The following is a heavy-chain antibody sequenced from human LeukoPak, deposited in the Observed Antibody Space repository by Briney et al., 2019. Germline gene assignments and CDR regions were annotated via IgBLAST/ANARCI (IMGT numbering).Heavy chain of an antibody. Sequence: GASVKVSCKASGGTFSSYAISWVRQAPGQGLEWMGGIISIFGTANYAQKFQGSVTITADESTSTAYMELSSLRSEDTAVYYCARTGGGRLLRKTGHFDYWGQGTLVTVSS. D-gene: IGHD1-14*01. J-gene: IGHJ4*02. CDR2: IISIFGTA. CDR1: GGTFSSYA. CDR3: ARTGGGRLLRKTGHFDY. V-gene: IGHV1-69*13.